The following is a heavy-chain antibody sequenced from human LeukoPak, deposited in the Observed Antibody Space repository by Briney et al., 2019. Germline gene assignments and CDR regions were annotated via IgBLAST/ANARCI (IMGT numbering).Heavy chain of an antibody. CDR2: IRHDGSAR. Sequence: PGGSLRLSCVASGFTFNNYWMTWVRQAPGKGLEWVANIRHDGSARYYGDSVKGRFTISRDDAKKSLFLQMNSLRADDTALYYCARDNSGFDYWGQGTLVTVSS. CDR3: ARDNSGFDY. D-gene: IGHD6-19*01. CDR1: GFTFNNYW. J-gene: IGHJ4*02. V-gene: IGHV3-7*01.